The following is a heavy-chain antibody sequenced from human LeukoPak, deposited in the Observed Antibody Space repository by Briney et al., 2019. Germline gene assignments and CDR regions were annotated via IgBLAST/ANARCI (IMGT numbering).Heavy chain of an antibody. CDR2: IYSGGST. Sequence: GGSLRLSCAASGFTVSSNYMSWVRQAPGKGLEWVSVIYSGGSTYYADSVKGRFTISRDNPKNTLYLQMNSLRTEDTAVYYCARDSTTTASFDYWGQGTLVTVSS. CDR3: ARDSTTTASFDY. CDR1: GFTVSSNY. V-gene: IGHV3-53*01. D-gene: IGHD4-17*01. J-gene: IGHJ4*02.